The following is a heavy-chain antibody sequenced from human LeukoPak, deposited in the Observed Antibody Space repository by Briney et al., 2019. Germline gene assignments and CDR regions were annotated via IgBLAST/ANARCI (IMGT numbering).Heavy chain of an antibody. J-gene: IGHJ4*02. CDR3: ARDDNSGSYRPSLDS. CDR1: GGSVSSGSYY. CDR2: IYYSGST. Sequence: SETLSLTCTVSGGSVSSGSYYWSWIRQPPGKGLEWFGYIYYSGSTNYNPSLKNRVTISVDTSKNQFSLKLSSVTAADTAVYYCARDDNSGSYRPSLDSWGQGSLVTVSS. D-gene: IGHD1-26*01. V-gene: IGHV4-61*01.